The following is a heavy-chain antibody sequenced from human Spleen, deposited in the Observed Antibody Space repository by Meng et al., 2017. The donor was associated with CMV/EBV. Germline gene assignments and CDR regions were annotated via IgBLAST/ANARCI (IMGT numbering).Heavy chain of an antibody. J-gene: IGHJ4*02. CDR3: ARVGWEAFDY. Sequence: LFPTLAVYGGAFSGYYWSWIRQPPGKGLEWIGEINHSGSTNYNPSLKSRVTISVDTSKNQFSLKLSSVTAADTAVYYCARVGWEAFDYWGQGTLVTVSS. D-gene: IGHD1-26*01. CDR1: GGAFSGYY. V-gene: IGHV4-34*01. CDR2: INHSGST.